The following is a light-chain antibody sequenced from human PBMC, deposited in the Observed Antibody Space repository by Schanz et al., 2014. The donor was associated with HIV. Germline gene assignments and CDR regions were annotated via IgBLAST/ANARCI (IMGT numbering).Light chain of an antibody. J-gene: IGLJ2*01. CDR3: SSFTRGTTPVI. Sequence: SALTQPPSVSGSPGQSITISCTGTSSDIGTFNYVSWYQQHPGKAPKLFIYGVTDRPSGVSNRFSGSKSGNTASLTISGLQAEDEAVYYCSSFTRGTTPVIFGGGTKLTVL. CDR1: SSDIGTFNY. V-gene: IGLV2-14*03. CDR2: GVT.